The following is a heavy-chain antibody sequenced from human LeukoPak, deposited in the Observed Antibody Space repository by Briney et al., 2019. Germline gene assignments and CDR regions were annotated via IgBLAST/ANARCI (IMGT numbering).Heavy chain of an antibody. CDR1: GVSISTYY. CDR2: IDYSGNT. Sequence: PSETLSLTCTVSGVSISTYYWTWIRQPPGKGLEWIGNIDYSGNTKYNPSLNSRVTISVDTSKNHFSLKLSSVTAADTAVYYCARWYYDSSGYRYFDYWGQGTLVTVSS. V-gene: IGHV4-59*12. J-gene: IGHJ4*02. CDR3: ARWYYDSSGYRYFDY. D-gene: IGHD3-22*01.